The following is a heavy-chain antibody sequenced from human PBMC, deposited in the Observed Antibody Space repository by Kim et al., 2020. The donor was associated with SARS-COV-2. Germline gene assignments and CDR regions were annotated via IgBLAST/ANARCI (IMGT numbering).Heavy chain of an antibody. CDR2: ISSSSSYI. J-gene: IGHJ6*02. CDR1: GFTFSSYS. Sequence: GGSLRLSCAASGFTFSSYSMNWVRQAPGKGLEWVSSISSSSSYIYYADSVKGRFTISRDNAKNSLYLQMNSLRAEDTAVYYCARGTSIAARYLYYYYYGMDVWGLGTTVTVSS. V-gene: IGHV3-21*01. CDR3: ARGTSIAARYLYYYYYGMDV. D-gene: IGHD6-6*01.